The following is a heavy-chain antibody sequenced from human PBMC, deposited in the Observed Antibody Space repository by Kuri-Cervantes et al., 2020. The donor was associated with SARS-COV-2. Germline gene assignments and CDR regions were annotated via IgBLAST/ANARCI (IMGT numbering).Heavy chain of an antibody. CDR2: IWYDGSNK. CDR3: ARYRGYGGLRYYFDY. J-gene: IGHJ4*02. D-gene: IGHD5-12*01. CDR1: GFTFSSYG. V-gene: IGHV3-33*08. Sequence: GGSLRLSCAASGFTFSSYGMHWVRQAPGKGLEWVAVIWYDGSNKYYADSVKGRFAISRDNSKNTLYLQMNSMRAEDTAVYYCARYRGYGGLRYYFDYWGQGTLVTVSS.